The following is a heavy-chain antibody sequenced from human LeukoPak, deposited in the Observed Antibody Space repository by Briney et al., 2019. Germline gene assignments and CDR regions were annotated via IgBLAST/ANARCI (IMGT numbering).Heavy chain of an antibody. CDR1: GFTFSSYA. CDR2: IIDSGDSS. CDR3: AKDGVTTPYYFDY. D-gene: IGHD4-17*01. J-gene: IGHJ4*02. V-gene: IGHV3-23*01. Sequence: GGSLRLSCAASGFTFSSYAMSWVRQAPGKGLDWVPSIIDSGDSSAYADSVKGRFIISRDNSNNMLYLQMNSLRAEDTAVYYCAKDGVTTPYYFDYWGQGTLVTVSS.